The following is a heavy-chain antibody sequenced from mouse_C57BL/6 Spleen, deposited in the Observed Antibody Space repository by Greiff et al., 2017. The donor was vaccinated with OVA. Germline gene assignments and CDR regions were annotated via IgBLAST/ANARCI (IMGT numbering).Heavy chain of an antibody. D-gene: IGHD4-1*01. CDR3: ARVGPYYWYFDV. V-gene: IGHV3-6*01. J-gene: IGHJ1*03. Sequence: EVKLMESGPGLVKPSQSLSLTCSVTGYSITSGYYWNWIRQFPGNKLEWMGYISYDGSNNYNPSLKNRISITRDTSKNQFFLKLNSVTTEDTATYYCARVGPYYWYFDVWGTGTTVTVSS. CDR1: GYSITSGYY. CDR2: ISYDGSN.